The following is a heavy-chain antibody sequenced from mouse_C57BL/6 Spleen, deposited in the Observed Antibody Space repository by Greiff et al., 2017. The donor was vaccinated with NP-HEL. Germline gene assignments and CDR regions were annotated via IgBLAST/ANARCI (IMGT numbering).Heavy chain of an antibody. J-gene: IGHJ1*03. D-gene: IGHD1-1*01. V-gene: IGHV5-9-1*02. CDR2: ISSGGDYI. Sequence: EVQLQESGEGLVKPGGSLKLSCAASGFTFSSYAMSWVRQTPEKRLEWVAYISSGGDYIYYADTVKGRFTISRDNARNTLYLQMSSLKSEDTAMYYCTRGGYYGSWYFDVWGTGTTVTVSS. CDR1: GFTFSSYA. CDR3: TRGGYYGSWYFDV.